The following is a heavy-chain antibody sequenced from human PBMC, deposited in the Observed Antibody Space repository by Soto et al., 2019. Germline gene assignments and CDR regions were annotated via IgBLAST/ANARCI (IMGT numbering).Heavy chain of an antibody. Sequence: PSETLCLTCTVSGGSISSSSYYGAWVRQPPGKGLEWIGSIYYSGTTYYNPSLKSRVTISEDTSKNQFSLKLSSVTAADTAVYFFARTGKFYYCNNSGLHFDPWGQGTLVTVSS. CDR1: GGSISSSSYY. D-gene: IGHD3-22*01. J-gene: IGHJ5*02. CDR3: ARTGKFYYCNNSGLHFDP. CDR2: IYYSGTT. V-gene: IGHV4-39*01.